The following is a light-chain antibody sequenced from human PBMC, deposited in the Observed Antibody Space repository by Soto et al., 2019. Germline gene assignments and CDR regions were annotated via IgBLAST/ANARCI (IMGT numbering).Light chain of an antibody. CDR1: SSDVGAYNY. V-gene: IGLV2-14*01. CDR3: SSYTITSRA. Sequence: QSVLTQPASVSGSPGQSITISCTGTSSDVGAYNYVSWYQQHPGKAPRLMIYDVSTRPSGVSDRFSGSKSGNTAPLTISGLQAEDDADYYCSSYTITSRAFGTGTKVTVL. CDR2: DVS. J-gene: IGLJ1*01.